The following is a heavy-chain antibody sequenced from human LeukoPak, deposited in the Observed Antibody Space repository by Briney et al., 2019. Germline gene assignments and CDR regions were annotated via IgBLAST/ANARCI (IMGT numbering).Heavy chain of an antibody. CDR3: TTFDYAAFLI. J-gene: IGHJ3*02. D-gene: IGHD4/OR15-4a*01. CDR2: IKSKTDGGTR. CDR1: GFTSSNAW. Sequence: KPGGSLTLSXAVSGFTSSNAWMSWVRQAPGKGLEWVDRIKSKTDGGTRDYAAPVKGRFTISRDDSKNTLYLQMNSLKTEDTAVYYCTTFDYAAFLIWGQGTMVTVSS. V-gene: IGHV3-15*01.